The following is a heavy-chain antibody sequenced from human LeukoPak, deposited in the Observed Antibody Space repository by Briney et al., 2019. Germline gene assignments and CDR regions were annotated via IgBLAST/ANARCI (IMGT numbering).Heavy chain of an antibody. D-gene: IGHD1-1*01. V-gene: IGHV3-30-3*01. CDR1: GFTFSSYA. CDR3: ARDVWKGWFDP. Sequence: GGSLRLSCAASGFTFSSYAMHWDRQAPGKGLEWVAVISYDGSNKYYADSVKGRFTISRDNSKNTLYLQMNSLRAEDTAVYYCARDVWKGWFDPWGQGTLVTVSS. J-gene: IGHJ5*02. CDR2: ISYDGSNK.